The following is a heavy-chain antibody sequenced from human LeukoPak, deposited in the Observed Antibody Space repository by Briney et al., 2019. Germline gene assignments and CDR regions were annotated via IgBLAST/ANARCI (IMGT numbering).Heavy chain of an antibody. V-gene: IGHV4-34*01. D-gene: IGHD6-13*01. J-gene: IGHJ4*02. CDR2: INHSGST. Sequence: PSETLSLTCAVYGGSFSGYYWSWIRQPPGKGLEWIGEINHSGSTNYNPSLKSRVTISVDTSKNQFSLKLSSVTAADTAVYYCARAAAVLPGVWGQGTLVTVSS. CDR3: ARAAAVLPGV. CDR1: GGSFSGYY.